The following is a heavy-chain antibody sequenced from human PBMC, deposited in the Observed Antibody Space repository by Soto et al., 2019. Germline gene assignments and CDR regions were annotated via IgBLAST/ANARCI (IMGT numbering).Heavy chain of an antibody. CDR3: AKVGLGVPTFADYHHYGLAV. V-gene: IGHV3-23*01. Sequence: GGSLRLSCAASGFTFGSYAMNWVRQAPGKGLEWVSAISGSGGSTYYADSVKGRVTISRDNSKNTLYLQMNSLRAEDTAIYYCAKVGLGVPTFADYHHYGLAVCAQGT. J-gene: IGHJ6*02. CDR1: GFTFGSYA. CDR2: ISGSGGST. D-gene: IGHD1-26*01.